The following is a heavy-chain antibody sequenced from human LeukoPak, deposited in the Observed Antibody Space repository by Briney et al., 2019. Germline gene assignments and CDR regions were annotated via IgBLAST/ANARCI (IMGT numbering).Heavy chain of an antibody. CDR2: INPNSGGT. CDR3: ARVSRDYGDYEAAFDI. V-gene: IGHV1-2*02. CDR1: GYTFTGYY. D-gene: IGHD4-17*01. Sequence: GASVKVSCKASGYTFTGYYMHWVRQAPGQGLEWMGWINPNSGGTNYAQKFQGRVTMTRDTSISTAYMELSRLRSDDTAVYYCARVSRDYGDYEAAFDIWGQGTMVTVSS. J-gene: IGHJ3*02.